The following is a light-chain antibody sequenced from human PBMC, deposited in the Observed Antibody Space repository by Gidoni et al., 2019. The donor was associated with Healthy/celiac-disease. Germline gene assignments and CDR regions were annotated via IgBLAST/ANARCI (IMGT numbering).Light chain of an antibody. J-gene: IGLJ2*01. CDR2: VNSDGSH. Sequence: QLVLTQSPSASASLRASVKLTCTLSSGHSSYAIAWHQQQPEKGPRSLMKVNSDGSHSTGDGIPARFSGSSSGAAGSLTISGLQSEDEADYYCQTWGTGIVVFGGGTKLTVL. CDR3: QTWGTGIVV. V-gene: IGLV4-69*01. CDR1: SGHSSYA.